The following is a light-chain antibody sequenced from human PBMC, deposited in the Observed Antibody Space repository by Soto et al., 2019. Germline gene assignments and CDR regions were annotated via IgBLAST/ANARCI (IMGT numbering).Light chain of an antibody. CDR2: GAS. Sequence: EIVLTQSPDTLSLSAGERATLSCRASQSVGTYLVWYQQKPGQAPRLLIYGASNRATGIPARFSGSGSGTDFTLTISRLEPEDLAVYYCQQRSNWFGQGTKLEIK. CDR1: QSVGTY. CDR3: QQRSNW. V-gene: IGKV3-11*01. J-gene: IGKJ2*01.